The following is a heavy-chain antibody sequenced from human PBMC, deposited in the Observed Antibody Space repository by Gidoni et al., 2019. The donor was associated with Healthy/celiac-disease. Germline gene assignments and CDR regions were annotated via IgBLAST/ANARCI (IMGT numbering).Heavy chain of an antibody. Sequence: EVQLVESGGGLVQPGGSLRLSCADSGLTFSSYSMNWVRQAPGKGLEWVSYISSSSSTIYYADSVKGRFTISRDNAKNSLYLQMNSLRDEDTAVYYCARDRPRITGPPGWFDPWGQGTLVTVSS. CDR3: ARDRPRITGPPGWFDP. V-gene: IGHV3-48*02. CDR1: GLTFSSYS. D-gene: IGHD1-20*01. J-gene: IGHJ5*02. CDR2: ISSSSSTI.